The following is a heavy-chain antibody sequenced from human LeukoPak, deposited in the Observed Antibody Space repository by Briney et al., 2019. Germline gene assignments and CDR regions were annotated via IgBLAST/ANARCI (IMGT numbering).Heavy chain of an antibody. CDR1: GYSISSGYY. J-gene: IGHJ4*02. CDR2: IYHSGST. Sequence: SETLSLTCTVSGYSISSGYYWGWIRQPPRKGLEWIGSIYHSGSTYYNPSLKSRVTISVDTSKNQFSLKLSSVTAADTAVYYCAREGLVAGKKWDFDYWGQGTLVTVSS. D-gene: IGHD6-19*01. CDR3: AREGLVAGKKWDFDY. V-gene: IGHV4-38-2*02.